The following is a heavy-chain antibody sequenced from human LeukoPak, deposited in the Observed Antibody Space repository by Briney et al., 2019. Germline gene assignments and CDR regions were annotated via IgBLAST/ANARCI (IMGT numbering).Heavy chain of an antibody. Sequence: AGGSLRLSCAASGFTFSSYGMRWVRQAPGKGLEWVAFIRYDGSNKYYADSVKGRFTISRDNSKNTLYLQMNSLRAEDTAVYYCARDGVEWVTTFAYWYFDLWGRGTLVTVSS. J-gene: IGHJ2*01. V-gene: IGHV3-30*02. D-gene: IGHD4-17*01. CDR1: GFTFSSYG. CDR3: ARDGVEWVTTFAYWYFDL. CDR2: IRYDGSNK.